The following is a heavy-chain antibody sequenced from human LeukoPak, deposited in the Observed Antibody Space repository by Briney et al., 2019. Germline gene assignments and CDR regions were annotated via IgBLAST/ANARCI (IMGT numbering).Heavy chain of an antibody. CDR3: AKHGLIGPEVDP. CDR2: IYYSGIT. CDR1: GGSISSSY. J-gene: IGHJ5*01. Sequence: PSETLSLTCTVSGGSISSSYWSWIRQPPGKGLEWIGYIYYSGITNYNPSLKSRVTISVDTSKNQFSLKLSSVTAADTAVYYCAKHGLIGPEVDPWGQGNLVNVSS. V-gene: IGHV4-59*08. D-gene: IGHD3-16*01.